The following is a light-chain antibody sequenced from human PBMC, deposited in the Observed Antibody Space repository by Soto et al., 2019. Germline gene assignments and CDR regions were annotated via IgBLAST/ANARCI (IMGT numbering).Light chain of an antibody. CDR3: QQIYSAPLT. J-gene: IGKJ4*01. CDR1: QIITTY. CDR2: AAS. Sequence: DIQMTQSPSSLSASVVDRVTITFRASQIITTYLNWYRQKPGKAPKLLIYAASSLQSGVPSRFSGSGSETEFTLSISSLQPEDFATYFCQQIYSAPLTFGGGTKVDI. V-gene: IGKV1-39*01.